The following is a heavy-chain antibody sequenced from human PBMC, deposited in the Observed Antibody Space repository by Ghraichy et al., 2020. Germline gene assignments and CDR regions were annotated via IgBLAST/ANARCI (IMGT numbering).Heavy chain of an antibody. CDR3: TTDLSGSSWYGDDYYYGMDV. CDR1: GFTFSNAW. J-gene: IGHJ6*02. Sequence: GGSLRRSCAASGFTFSNAWMSWVRQAPGKGLEWVGRIKSKTDGGTTDYAAPVKGRFTISRDDSKNTLYLQMNSLKTEDTAVYYCTTDLSGSSWYGDDYYYGMDVWGQGTTVTVSS. V-gene: IGHV3-15*01. CDR2: IKSKTDGGTT. D-gene: IGHD6-13*01.